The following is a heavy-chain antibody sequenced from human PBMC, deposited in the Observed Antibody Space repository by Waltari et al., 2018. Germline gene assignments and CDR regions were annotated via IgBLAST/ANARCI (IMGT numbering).Heavy chain of an antibody. CDR1: GFTVSSNY. V-gene: IGHV3-53*01. CDR3: AREFRGTAAAGYFDY. D-gene: IGHD6-13*01. J-gene: IGHJ4*02. Sequence: EVQLVESGGGLIQPGGSLRLSCAASGFTVSSNYLSWVRTAPGNGLEWVSVIYSGGSTYYADSVKGRFTISRDNSKNTLYLQMNSLRAEDTAVYYCAREFRGTAAAGYFDYWGQGTLVTVSS. CDR2: IYSGGST.